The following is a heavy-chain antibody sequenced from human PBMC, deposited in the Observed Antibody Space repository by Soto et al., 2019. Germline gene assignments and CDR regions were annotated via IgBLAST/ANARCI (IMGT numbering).Heavy chain of an antibody. Sequence: PSETLSLTCTVSGGSISSGGYYWSWIRQHPGKGLEWIGYIYYSGSTYYNPSLKSRVTISVDTSKNQFSLKLSSVTAADTAVYYCASQGPLRYFDWLPTTYYYGMDVWGQGTTVTVSS. J-gene: IGHJ6*02. CDR2: IYYSGST. CDR1: GGSISSGGYY. D-gene: IGHD3-9*01. V-gene: IGHV4-31*03. CDR3: ASQGPLRYFDWLPTTYYYGMDV.